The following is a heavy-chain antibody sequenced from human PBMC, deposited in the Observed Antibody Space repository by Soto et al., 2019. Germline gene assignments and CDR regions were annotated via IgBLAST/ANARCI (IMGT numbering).Heavy chain of an antibody. J-gene: IGHJ4*02. V-gene: IGHV4-61*08. CDR2: IYNSGST. D-gene: IGHD2-8*02. CDR1: GGSINSGDYY. CDR3: ARDKITGLFDY. Sequence: SETLSLTCTVSGGSINSGDYYWSWIRQPPGKGLEWIGYIYNSGSTNYNPSLKSRVTISVDTSKNQFSLKLTSVTAADTAVYYCARDKITGLFDYWGQGTLVIVSS.